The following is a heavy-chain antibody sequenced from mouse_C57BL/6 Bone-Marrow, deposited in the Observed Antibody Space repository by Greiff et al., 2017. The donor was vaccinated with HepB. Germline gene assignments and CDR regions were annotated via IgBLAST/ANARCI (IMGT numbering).Heavy chain of an antibody. D-gene: IGHD1-1*01. CDR3: ARSPSYYYGRGDYFDY. V-gene: IGHV1-76*01. CDR2: IYPGSGNT. J-gene: IGHJ2*01. CDR1: GYTFTDYY. Sequence: QAQLQQSGAELVRPGASVKLSCKASGYTFTDYYINWVKQRPGQGLEWIARIYPGSGNTYYNEKFKGKATLTAEKSSSTAYMQLSSLTSEDSAVYFCARSPSYYYGRGDYFDYWGQGTTLTVSS.